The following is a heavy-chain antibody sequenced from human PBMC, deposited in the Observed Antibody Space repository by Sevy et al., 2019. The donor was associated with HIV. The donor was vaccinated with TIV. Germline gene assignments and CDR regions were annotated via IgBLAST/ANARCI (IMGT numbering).Heavy chain of an antibody. CDR1: GFTFSSYG. J-gene: IGHJ4*02. CDR2: ISYHESNK. V-gene: IGHV3-33*07. CDR3: ATKKIDRGYSYDTDY. D-gene: IGHD5-18*01. Sequence: GGSLRLSCAASGFTFSSYGMYWVRQAPGKGLEWVAVISYHESNKFYADSVKGRFTISRDNSKKRLYLQMDNLIAEDTAVYYCATKKIDRGYSYDTDYWGQGTLVTVSS.